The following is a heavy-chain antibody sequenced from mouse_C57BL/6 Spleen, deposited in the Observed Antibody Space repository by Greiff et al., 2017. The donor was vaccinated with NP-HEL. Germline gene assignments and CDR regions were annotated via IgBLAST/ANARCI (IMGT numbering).Heavy chain of an antibody. V-gene: IGHV1-18*01. CDR1: GYTFTDYN. D-gene: IGHD2-1*01. Sequence: VQLQQSGPELVKPGASVKIPCKASGYTFTDYNMDWVKQSHGKSLEWIGDINPNNGGTIYNQKFKGKATLTVDKSSSTAYMELRSLTSEDTAVYYCARQNLLRYFDVWGTGTTVTVSS. CDR2: INPNNGGT. J-gene: IGHJ1*03. CDR3: ARQNLLRYFDV.